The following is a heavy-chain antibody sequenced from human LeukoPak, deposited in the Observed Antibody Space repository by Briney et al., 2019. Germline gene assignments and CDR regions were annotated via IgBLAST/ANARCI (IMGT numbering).Heavy chain of an antibody. Sequence: PGGSLRLSCAASGFTFSSYAMSWVRQAPGKGLEWVSAISDSGGNTYYADSVKGRFTISRDNAKNSLYLQMNSLRAEDTAVYYCARAISSSGWSRDAFDIWGQGTMVTVSS. CDR3: ARAISSSGWSRDAFDI. J-gene: IGHJ3*02. D-gene: IGHD6-19*01. CDR1: GFTFSSYA. V-gene: IGHV3-23*01. CDR2: ISDSGGNT.